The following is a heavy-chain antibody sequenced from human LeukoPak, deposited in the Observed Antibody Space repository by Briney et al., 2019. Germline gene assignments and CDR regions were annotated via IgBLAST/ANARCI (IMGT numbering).Heavy chain of an antibody. V-gene: IGHV4-39*01. D-gene: IGHD1-26*01. CDR2: IYSSGST. Sequence: PSETLSLTCTVSGASVSGSNYYWGWIRQPPGKGLEWIGNIYSSGSTYYNASLQSRVTISIDTSKNQFSLRLNSVTAADTAVYYCARWELLRSFDYWGQGTLVTVSS. CDR1: GASVSGSNYY. J-gene: IGHJ4*02. CDR3: ARWELLRSFDY.